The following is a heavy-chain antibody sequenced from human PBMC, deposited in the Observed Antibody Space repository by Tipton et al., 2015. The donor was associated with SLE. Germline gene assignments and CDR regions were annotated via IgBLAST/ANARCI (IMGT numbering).Heavy chain of an antibody. D-gene: IGHD1-7*01. V-gene: IGHV4-4*08. J-gene: IGHJ5*02. Sequence: TLSLTCTVSGGSISSYYWSWIRHSPGKGLGWIGYIYTSGSTNYNPSLKSRVTISADTSKNQFSLKLSSVAAADTAVYYCARRGVTGTTGWFDPWGQGTLVTVSS. CDR2: IYTSGST. CDR1: GGSISSYY. CDR3: ARRGVTGTTGWFDP.